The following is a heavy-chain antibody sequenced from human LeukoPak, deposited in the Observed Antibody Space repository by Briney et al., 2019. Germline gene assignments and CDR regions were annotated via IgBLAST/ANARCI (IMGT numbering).Heavy chain of an antibody. D-gene: IGHD2-2*01. CDR2: ISGDGIST. CDR1: GSRFDDYA. V-gene: IGHV3-43*02. J-gene: IGHJ4*02. Sequence: GGSLRLSCAASGSRFDDYAMHWVRQAPGKGLEWVSLISGDGISTYYADSVKGRFTISRDNSKSSLYLQMNSLRTEDTALYYCAKDIRYYFDYWGQGTLVTVSS. CDR3: AKDIRYYFDY.